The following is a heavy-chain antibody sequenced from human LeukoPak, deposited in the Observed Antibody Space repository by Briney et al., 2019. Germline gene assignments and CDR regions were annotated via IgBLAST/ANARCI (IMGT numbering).Heavy chain of an antibody. CDR3: ARDAHDIVVVPAAILDRIISGYYYYGMDV. CDR1: GYTFTSYG. Sequence: ASVKVSCKASGYTFTSYGISWVRQAPGQGLEGMGWISAYNGNTNYAQKLQGRVTMTTDTSTSTAYMELRSLRSDDTAVYYCARDAHDIVVVPAAILDRIISGYYYYGMDVWGQGTTVTVSS. D-gene: IGHD2-2*02. CDR2: ISAYNGNT. V-gene: IGHV1-18*01. J-gene: IGHJ6*02.